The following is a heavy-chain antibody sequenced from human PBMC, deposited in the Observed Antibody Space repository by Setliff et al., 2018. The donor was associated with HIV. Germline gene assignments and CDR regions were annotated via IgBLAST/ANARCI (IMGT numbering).Heavy chain of an antibody. J-gene: IGHJ4*02. Sequence: ETLSLTCAVSGGSISSSNWWSWVRQAPGKGLEWVSAISGPGDGTYYADSVKGRFTISRDNSKNTLYLQLNSLRADDTAVYYCAKKGRDYYDNSGPHWGQGTLVTVSS. CDR3: AKKGRDYYDNSGPH. CDR2: ISGPGDGT. CDR1: GGSISSSN. D-gene: IGHD3-22*01. V-gene: IGHV3-23*01.